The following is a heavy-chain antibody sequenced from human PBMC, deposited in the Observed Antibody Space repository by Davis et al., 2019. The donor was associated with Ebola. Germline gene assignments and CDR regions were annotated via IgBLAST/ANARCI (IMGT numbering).Heavy chain of an antibody. D-gene: IGHD2-21*01. J-gene: IGHJ5*02. CDR3: AKGDVVNP. CDR1: GFTFSNYW. CDR2: ISYDGSNK. V-gene: IGHV3-30*18. Sequence: GESLKISCAASGFTFSNYWVHWVRQAPGKGLEWVAVISYDGSNKYYADSVKGRFTISRDNSKNTLYLQMNSLRAEDTAVYYCAKGDVVNPWGQGTLVTVSS.